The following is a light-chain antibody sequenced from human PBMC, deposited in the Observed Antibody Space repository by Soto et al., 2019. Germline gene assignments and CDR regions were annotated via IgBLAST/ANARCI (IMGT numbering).Light chain of an antibody. CDR1: QSVLYSSNNKNY. J-gene: IGKJ5*01. CDR3: QQLHSYPIT. V-gene: IGKV4-1*01. Sequence: DIVMTQSPDSLAVSLGERATINCKSSQSVLYSSNNKNYLAWYQQKPGKAPKLLIYGASILQSGVPSRFSGSESGAQFTLTISSLQPEDFATYYCQQLHSYPITFGQGTRLEIK. CDR2: GAS.